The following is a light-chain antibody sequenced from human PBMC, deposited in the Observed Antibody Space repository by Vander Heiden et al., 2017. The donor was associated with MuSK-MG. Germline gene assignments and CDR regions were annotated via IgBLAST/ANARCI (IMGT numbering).Light chain of an antibody. J-gene: IGKJ1*01. V-gene: IGKV4-1*01. CDR3: QQYYITPRT. CDR1: LSVLYISNNKNY. CDR2: WAS. Sequence: DIVMTQSPDSLAVSLGEWATVNCKSSLSVLYISNNKNYLAWYPQKPGQPPKLLMYWASTRESGVPDRFSGSGSATNFTLTISSLQAEDVAVYYCQQYYITPRTFGQGTKVEIK.